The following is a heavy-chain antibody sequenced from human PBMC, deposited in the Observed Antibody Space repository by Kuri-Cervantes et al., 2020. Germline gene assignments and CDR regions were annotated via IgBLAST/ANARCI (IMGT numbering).Heavy chain of an antibody. CDR3: ARDGGNAGDLDY. D-gene: IGHD4-23*01. V-gene: IGHV6-1*01. CDR2: TYYRSKWKN. Sequence: SQTLSLTCAISGDSVSSKSAAWNWIRQSPSRGLEWLGRTYYRSKWKNDYAVSVSSRITIIPNTSRNQFSLQLSSVTPEDTAVYYCARDGGNAGDLDYWGQGTLVTVSS. J-gene: IGHJ4*02. CDR1: GDSVSSKSAA.